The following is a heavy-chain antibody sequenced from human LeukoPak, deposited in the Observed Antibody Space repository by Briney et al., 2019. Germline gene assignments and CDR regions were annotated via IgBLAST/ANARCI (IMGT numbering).Heavy chain of an antibody. CDR3: ARDQISYDSSGMTAFDY. D-gene: IGHD3-22*01. CDR2: ISAYNGNT. V-gene: IGHV1-18*01. Sequence: ASVKVSCKASGGTFSSYAISWVRQAPGQGLEWMGWISAYNGNTNYAQKLQGRVTMTTDTSTSTAYMELRSLRSDDTAVYYCARDQISYDSSGMTAFDYWGQGTLVTVSS. CDR1: GGTFSSYA. J-gene: IGHJ4*02.